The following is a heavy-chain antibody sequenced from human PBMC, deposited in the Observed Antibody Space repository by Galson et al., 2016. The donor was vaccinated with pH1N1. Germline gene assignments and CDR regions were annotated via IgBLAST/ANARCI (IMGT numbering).Heavy chain of an antibody. J-gene: IGHJ3*02. V-gene: IGHV3-23*01. Sequence: SLRLSFAASGSNSDYDMNWVRLAPGKGLEWVSSISGRGGRNHYADSVQGRFIISRDNSKNTLYLQRNSLRAGDTALYFCAKGGYGDYGLDVFDIWGQGTMVIVSS. CDR1: GSNSDYD. D-gene: IGHD4-17*01. CDR2: ISGRGGRN. CDR3: AKGGYGDYGLDVFDI.